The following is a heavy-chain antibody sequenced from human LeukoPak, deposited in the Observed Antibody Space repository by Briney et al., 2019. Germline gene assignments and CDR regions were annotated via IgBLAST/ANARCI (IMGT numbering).Heavy chain of an antibody. CDR3: ARSPIVYDSSGYYYYPPDY. CDR1: GGSISSGSYY. D-gene: IGHD3-22*01. J-gene: IGHJ4*02. V-gene: IGHV4-61*01. Sequence: SETLSLTCTVSGGSISSGSYYWSWIRQSPGKGLEWIGYIYYSGSTNYNPSLNSRVTISVDTSKNQFSLKLSSVTAADTAVYYCARSPIVYDSSGYYYYPPDYWGQGTLVTVSS. CDR2: IYYSGST.